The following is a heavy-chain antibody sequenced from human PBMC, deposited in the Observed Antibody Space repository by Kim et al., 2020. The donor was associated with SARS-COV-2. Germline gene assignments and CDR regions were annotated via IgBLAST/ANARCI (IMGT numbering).Heavy chain of an antibody. D-gene: IGHD2-21*02. Sequence: SVKGRFTISRDNSKNTLYLQMNSLRPEDTAVYYCARDQVAYCGGDCYTLDDWGQGTLVAVSS. V-gene: IGHV3-30*01. CDR3: ARDQVAYCGGDCYTLDD. J-gene: IGHJ4*02.